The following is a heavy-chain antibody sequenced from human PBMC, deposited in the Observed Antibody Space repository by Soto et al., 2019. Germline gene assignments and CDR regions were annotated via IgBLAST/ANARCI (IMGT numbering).Heavy chain of an antibody. Sequence: PGGSLRLSCAASGFTFSSYSMSWVRQAPGKGLEWVSGFRTSGDGGTTYYADSVKGRFTISRDNSKNMLFLQMNSLRAEDTAIYYCAKKVNSGPGSQYFDYWGQGTLVTVCS. CDR1: GFTFSSYS. CDR2: FRTSGDGGTT. CDR3: AKKVNSGPGSQYFDY. V-gene: IGHV3-23*01. D-gene: IGHD3-10*01. J-gene: IGHJ4*02.